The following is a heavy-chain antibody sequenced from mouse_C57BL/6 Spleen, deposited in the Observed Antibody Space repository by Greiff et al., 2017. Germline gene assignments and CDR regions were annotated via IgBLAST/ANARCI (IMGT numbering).Heavy chain of an antibody. J-gene: IGHJ4*01. Sequence: QVQLQQPGAELVMPGASVKLSCKASGYTFTSYWMHWVKQRPGQGLEWIGEIDPSDSYTNYNQKFKGKSTLTVDKSSSTAYMQLSSLTSEDSAVYYCARGGTSVDSMDYWGQGTSVTVSS. D-gene: IGHD6-1*01. CDR1: GYTFTSYW. V-gene: IGHV1-69*01. CDR2: IDPSDSYT. CDR3: ARGGTSVDSMDY.